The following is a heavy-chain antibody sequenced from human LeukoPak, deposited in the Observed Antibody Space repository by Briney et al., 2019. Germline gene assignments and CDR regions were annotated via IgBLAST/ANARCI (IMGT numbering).Heavy chain of an antibody. Sequence: GGSLRLSCAASGFTFSHFWMSWVRQAPGKGLEWVAYIKKTGSETYYVDSVKGRFTITRDNTRNSLFPQMYSLRAEDTAVYYCARIYDSPYFPDYWGQGTLVTVSS. CDR3: ARIYDSPYFPDY. D-gene: IGHD3-22*01. V-gene: IGHV3-7*01. CDR2: IKKTGSET. J-gene: IGHJ4*02. CDR1: GFTFSHFW.